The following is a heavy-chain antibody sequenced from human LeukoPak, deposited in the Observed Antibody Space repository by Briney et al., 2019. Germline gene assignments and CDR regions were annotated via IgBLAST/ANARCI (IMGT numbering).Heavy chain of an antibody. CDR1: GYSFTSYW. Sequence: GESLKISCKGSGYSFTSYWIGWVRQMPGKGLEWMGIIYPGDSDTRYSPSFQGQVTISADKSISTAYLQWSSLKASDTAMYYCARHPAGDGYNRWDFDCWGQGTLVTVSS. J-gene: IGHJ4*02. CDR2: IYPGDSDT. D-gene: IGHD5-24*01. CDR3: ARHPAGDGYNRWDFDC. V-gene: IGHV5-51*01.